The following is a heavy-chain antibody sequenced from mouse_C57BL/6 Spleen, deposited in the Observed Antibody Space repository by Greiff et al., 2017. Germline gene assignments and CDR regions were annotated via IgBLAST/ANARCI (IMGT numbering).Heavy chain of an antibody. CDR1: GYAFSSSW. Sequence: QVQLQQSGPELVKPGASVKISCKASGYAFSSSWMNWVKQRPGKGLEWIGRIYPGDGDTNYNGKFKGKATLTADKSSSTAYMQLSSLTSEDSAVYFCAREDYDYGVWGQGTLVTVSA. D-gene: IGHD2-4*01. V-gene: IGHV1-82*01. J-gene: IGHJ3*01. CDR2: IYPGDGDT. CDR3: AREDYDYGV.